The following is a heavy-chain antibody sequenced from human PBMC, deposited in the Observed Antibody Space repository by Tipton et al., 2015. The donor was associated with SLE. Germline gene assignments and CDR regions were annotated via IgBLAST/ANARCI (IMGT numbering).Heavy chain of an antibody. Sequence: TLSLTCKVSGISISTHYWSWIRQPPGKGLEWIGQMHNSGDSTYNPSLKGRVTMSVDTSKNHYSLKLTSVIAADTAVYYCARDIEAPGDFLYFDYWGQGILVTVSS. CDR2: MHNSGDS. CDR3: ARDIEAPGDFLYFDY. J-gene: IGHJ4*02. CDR1: GISISTHY. V-gene: IGHV4-59*11. D-gene: IGHD7-27*01.